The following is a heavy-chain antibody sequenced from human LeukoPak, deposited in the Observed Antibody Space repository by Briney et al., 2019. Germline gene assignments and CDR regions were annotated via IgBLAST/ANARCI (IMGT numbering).Heavy chain of an antibody. D-gene: IGHD4-17*01. CDR1: GFPFSSYW. CDR2: IKQDGSEK. Sequence: GGSLRLSCAASGFPFSSYWMSWVRQAPGKGLEWVANIKQDGSEKYYVDSVKGRFTISRDNAKNSLYLQMNSLRAGDTAVYYCARRLRAHIDYWGQGTLVTVSS. J-gene: IGHJ4*02. V-gene: IGHV3-7*03. CDR3: ARRLRAHIDY.